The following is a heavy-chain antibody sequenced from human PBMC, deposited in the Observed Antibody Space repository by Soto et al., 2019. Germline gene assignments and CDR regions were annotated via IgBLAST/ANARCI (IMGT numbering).Heavy chain of an antibody. V-gene: IGHV6-1*01. D-gene: IGHD2-21*01. J-gene: IGHJ5*02. CDR2: TYYRSKWYN. CDR1: GDSVSSNSAA. Sequence: PSQTLSLTCAISGDSVSSNSAAWNWIRQSPSRGLEWLGRTYYRSKWYNDYAISVKSRITINPDTSKSQISMQLNTVTPKDKAVYYCAREERPHIWFDPWGQGTLVTVSS. CDR3: AREERPHIWFDP.